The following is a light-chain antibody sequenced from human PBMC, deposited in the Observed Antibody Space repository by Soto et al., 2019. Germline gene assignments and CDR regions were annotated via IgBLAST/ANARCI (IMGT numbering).Light chain of an antibody. CDR2: DTS. Sequence: QAVVTQEPSLTVSPGGTGTLTCGSSTGAVTSGHYPYWFQQKPGQAPRTLIYDTSNKHSWTPARFSGSLLGGKAALTLSGAEPEDEAEYYCLLSYRGAHVVFGGGTKVTVL. CDR1: TGAVTSGHY. CDR3: LLSYRGAHVV. V-gene: IGLV7-46*01. J-gene: IGLJ2*01.